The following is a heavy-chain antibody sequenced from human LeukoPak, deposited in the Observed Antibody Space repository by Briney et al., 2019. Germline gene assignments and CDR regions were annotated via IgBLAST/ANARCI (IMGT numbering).Heavy chain of an antibody. CDR1: GITFSSYA. J-gene: IGHJ5*02. CDR2: ISGSGGST. D-gene: IGHD3-22*01. V-gene: IGHV3-23*01. Sequence: GGSLRLSCGASGITFSSYAMSWVRQAPGKGLEWVSAISGSGGSTYYADSVKGRFTISRDNSKNTLYLQMNSLRAEDTAVYYCAKDRYYDNSGSYYESGSWGQGTLVTVSS. CDR3: AKDRYYDNSGSYYESGS.